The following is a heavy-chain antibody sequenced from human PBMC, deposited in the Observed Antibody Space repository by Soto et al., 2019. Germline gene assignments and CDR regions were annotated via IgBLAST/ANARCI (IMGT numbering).Heavy chain of an antibody. CDR3: ARGRFLEWLLYNYYYYHGMDV. V-gene: IGHV4-34*01. Sequence: PADALSLTRAVYGVSFSGYKRNWIRQPRGRGREAIGEINHSATTSHNPSLKSRVTISADTSKNHFSLKQSSVIAAHTAVYYCARGRFLEWLLYNYYYYHGMDVWGQGATVTVSS. J-gene: IGHJ6*02. CDR2: INHSATT. D-gene: IGHD3-3*01. CDR1: GVSFSGYK.